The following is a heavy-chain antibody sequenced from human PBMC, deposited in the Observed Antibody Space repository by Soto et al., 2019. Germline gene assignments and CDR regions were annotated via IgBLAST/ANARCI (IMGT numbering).Heavy chain of an antibody. CDR3: ARDEGSGITSFGARADAFDI. J-gene: IGHJ3*02. CDR2: IIPIFGTA. D-gene: IGHD3-3*01. CDR1: GGTFSSYA. V-gene: IGHV1-69*06. Sequence: QVQLVQSGAEVKKPGSSVKVSCKASGGTFSSYAISWVRQAPGQGLEWMGGIIPIFGTANYAQKFQGRVTITADKSTSTDYMELRILRSEDTAGYYCARDEGSGITSFGARADAFDIWGQGTMVTVSS.